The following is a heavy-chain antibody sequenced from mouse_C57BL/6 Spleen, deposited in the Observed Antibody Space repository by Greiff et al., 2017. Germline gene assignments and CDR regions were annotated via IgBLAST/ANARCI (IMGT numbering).Heavy chain of an antibody. CDR2: IDPSDSET. CDR1: GYTFTSYW. D-gene: IGHD2-2*01. V-gene: IGHV1-52*01. Sequence: QVQLQQPGAELVRPGSSVQLSCKASGYTFTSYWMHWVKQRPIQGLEWIGNIDPSDSETHYNQKFKDKATLTVDKSSSTASMQLSSLTSEYSAVYYYARPTMVTTDWYFDVWGTGTTVTVSS. J-gene: IGHJ1*03. CDR3: ARPTMVTTDWYFDV.